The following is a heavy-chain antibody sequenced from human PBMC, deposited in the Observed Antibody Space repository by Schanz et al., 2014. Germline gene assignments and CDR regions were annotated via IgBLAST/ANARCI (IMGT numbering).Heavy chain of an antibody. Sequence: QVFLAESGGGVVQPGRSLTLSCAVSTSLFSRSVIHWVRQAPGKGLEWVAVMWNDGIKTHYADSGKGRFTISRDNSKNTVYLQMNSVRTDDAAMYYCARDPDTSAWLPCFDTWGQGTLVTVSS. D-gene: IGHD6-19*01. CDR2: MWNDGIKT. V-gene: IGHV3-30*04. CDR3: ARDPDTSAWLPCFDT. J-gene: IGHJ4*02. CDR1: TSLFSRSV.